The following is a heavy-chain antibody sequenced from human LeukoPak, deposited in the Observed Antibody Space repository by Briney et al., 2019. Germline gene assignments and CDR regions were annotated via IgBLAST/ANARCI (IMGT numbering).Heavy chain of an antibody. J-gene: IGHJ3*02. CDR1: GYTFNTYG. Sequence: ASVKVSCKPFGYTFNTYGITWVRQAPGQGLEWMGWISPYNGNTNYAQKFQGRVTLTIDTSTSTAYMELRSLRSDDTAVYYCARDSGIQLWLDIWGQGTMATVSS. CDR3: ARDSGIQLWLDI. CDR2: ISPYNGNT. D-gene: IGHD5-18*01. V-gene: IGHV1-18*01.